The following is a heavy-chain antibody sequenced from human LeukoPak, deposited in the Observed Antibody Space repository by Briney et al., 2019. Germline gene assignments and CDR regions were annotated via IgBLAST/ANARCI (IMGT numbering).Heavy chain of an antibody. CDR2: INPSGCST. CDR3: ARDANGLSAPFWFDP. CDR1: VYTFTSYY. Sequence: ASVTVSCKGSVYTFTSYYMHWVRQAPGQGLEGMGIINPSGCSTSYAQKFQGRGTIPRDASTRTVYMELSSLRSEDTAVYYCARDANGLSAPFWFDPWGQGTLVTVSS. V-gene: IGHV1-46*01. D-gene: IGHD2/OR15-2a*01. J-gene: IGHJ5*02.